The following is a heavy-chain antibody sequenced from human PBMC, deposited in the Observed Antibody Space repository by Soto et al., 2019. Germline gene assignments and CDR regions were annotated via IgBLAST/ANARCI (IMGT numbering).Heavy chain of an antibody. J-gene: IGHJ4*02. V-gene: IGHV1-69*12. CDR1: GGTFAISV. CDR2: IISIFGTP. Sequence: QVQLVQSGAELKKPGSSVKVSCKASGGTFAISVFNWVRQAPGQGLEWMGGIISIFGTPNYSEKFLGRVTITAYESTSTGYMELSNLSSDDTAIYYCAGDLGSCCDPGDYWGQGTQVTVSS. D-gene: IGHD2-15*01. CDR3: AGDLGSCCDPGDY.